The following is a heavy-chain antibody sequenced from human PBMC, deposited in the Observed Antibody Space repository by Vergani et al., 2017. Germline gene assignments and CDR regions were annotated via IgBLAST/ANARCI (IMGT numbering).Heavy chain of an antibody. CDR3: ARDLGVAGTPTFFDY. J-gene: IGHJ4*02. CDR2: IKQDGSEK. CDR1: GFTFSSYW. V-gene: IGHV3-7*01. Sequence: EVQLVESGGGLVQPGGYLRLSCAASGFTFSSYWMSWVRQAPGKGLEWVANIKQDGSEKYYVDSVKGRFTISRDNAKNSLYLQMNSLRAEDTAVYYCARDLGVAGTPTFFDYWGQGTLVTVSS. D-gene: IGHD6-19*01.